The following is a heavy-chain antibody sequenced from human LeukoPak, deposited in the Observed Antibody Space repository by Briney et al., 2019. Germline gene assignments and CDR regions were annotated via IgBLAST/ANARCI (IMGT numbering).Heavy chain of an antibody. J-gene: IGHJ5*02. Sequence: ASVKVSCKASAYTFTGYYMHWVRRAPGQGLEWMGWINPNSGGTNYAQKFQGRVTMTRDTSISTAYMELSRLRSDDTAVYYCARDHCSGGSCYWPFDPWGQGTLVTVSS. CDR1: AYTFTGYY. CDR2: INPNSGGT. D-gene: IGHD2-15*01. CDR3: ARDHCSGGSCYWPFDP. V-gene: IGHV1-2*02.